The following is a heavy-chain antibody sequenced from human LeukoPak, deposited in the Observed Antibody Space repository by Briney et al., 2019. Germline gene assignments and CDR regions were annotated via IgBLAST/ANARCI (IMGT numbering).Heavy chain of an antibody. CDR3: ARDQSTMVRGVIVFHMGFDY. CDR2: INQDGSEK. Sequence: PGESLRLSCAASGFSFSSYWMTWVRQAPGKGLEWVANINQDGSEKYYVDSVKGRFTISSDNANNSLYMQMNSLRAEDTAVYYCARDQSTMVRGVIVFHMGFDYWGQGTLVTVSS. CDR1: GFSFSSYW. J-gene: IGHJ4*02. V-gene: IGHV3-7*01. D-gene: IGHD3-10*01.